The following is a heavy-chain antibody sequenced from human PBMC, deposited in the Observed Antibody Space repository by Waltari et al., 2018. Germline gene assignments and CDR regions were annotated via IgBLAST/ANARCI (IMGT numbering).Heavy chain of an antibody. V-gene: IGHV4-38-2*01. D-gene: IGHD2-15*01. J-gene: IGHJ1*01. Sequence: QLELQESGPGRVKPSETLSRTCAVSYYPITGGYYWGWVRQPPGKGLEWIGNIYHDGTTYYSPSLKSRVIITLDTSENRFSLKLTSVTTADTAVYYCARLSLGYCRGASALCYKNDAWGQGTLVTVSS. CDR1: YYPITGGYY. CDR3: ARLSLGYCRGASALCYKNDA. CDR2: IYHDGTT.